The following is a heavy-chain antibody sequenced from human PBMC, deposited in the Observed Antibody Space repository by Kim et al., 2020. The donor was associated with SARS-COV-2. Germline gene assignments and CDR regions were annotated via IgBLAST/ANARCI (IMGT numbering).Heavy chain of an antibody. CDR2: LSRSADHT. CDR1: GFTFDSYA. V-gene: IGHV3-23*01. Sequence: GGSLRLSCAASGFTFDSYAMSWVRQPPGKGLQWVSTLSRSADHTYYADSVEGRFTVFRDTSKNTFYLQMNSLRAEDTAFYYCAKDKGNYVDYDFDYWGQ. J-gene: IGHJ4*02. D-gene: IGHD4-17*01. CDR3: AKDKGNYVDYDFDY.